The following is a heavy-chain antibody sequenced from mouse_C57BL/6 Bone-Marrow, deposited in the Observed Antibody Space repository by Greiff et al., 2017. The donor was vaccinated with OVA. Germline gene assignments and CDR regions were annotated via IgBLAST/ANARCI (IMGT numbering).Heavy chain of an antibody. CDR1: GYTFTSYW. Sequence: QVQLQQPGAELVRPGTSVKMSCKACGYTFTSYWMHWVKQRPGQGLEWIGVIDPSDSYTNYNQKFKGKATLTVDTSSSTAYMQLSSLTSEDSAVYYCARQEDWYFDVWGTGTTVTVSS. J-gene: IGHJ1*03. V-gene: IGHV1-59*01. CDR2: IDPSDSYT. CDR3: ARQEDWYFDV.